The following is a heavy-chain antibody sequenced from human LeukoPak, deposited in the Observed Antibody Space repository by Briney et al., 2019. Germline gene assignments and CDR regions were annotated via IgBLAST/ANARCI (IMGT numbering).Heavy chain of an antibody. CDR1: GYTLTELS. V-gene: IGHV1-24*01. CDR3: ARGFGSSRLYTIYYYYYMDV. D-gene: IGHD6-13*01. CDR2: FDAEDGET. J-gene: IGHJ6*03. Sequence: ASVKVSCKVSGYTLTELSMHWVRQAPGKGLEWMGGFDAEDGETIYARKFQGRVTMTEDTSTDTAYMELSSLRSGDTAVYYCARGFGSSRLYTIYYYYYMDVWGKGTTVTISS.